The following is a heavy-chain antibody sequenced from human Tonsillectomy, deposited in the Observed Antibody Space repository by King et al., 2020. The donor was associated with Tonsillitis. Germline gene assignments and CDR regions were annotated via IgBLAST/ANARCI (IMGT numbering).Heavy chain of an antibody. CDR1: GGSFSSYA. Sequence: QLVQSGAEVKKPGSSVKVSCKASGGSFSSYAISWVRQAPGQGLEWMGGIIPLFGTANYAQKFQGRVKITADESTSTAYMELRSLRSEDTAVYYCARCSTTMTTLYYFDYWGQGTLVTVSS. CDR3: ARCSTTMTTLYYFDY. J-gene: IGHJ4*02. V-gene: IGHV1-69*01. D-gene: IGHD2/OR15-2a*01. CDR2: IIPLFGTA.